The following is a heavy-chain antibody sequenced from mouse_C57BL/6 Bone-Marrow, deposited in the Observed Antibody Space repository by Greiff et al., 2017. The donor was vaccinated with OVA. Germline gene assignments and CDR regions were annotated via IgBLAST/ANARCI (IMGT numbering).Heavy chain of an antibody. CDR3: ASYYYGSSYNGY. J-gene: IGHJ2*01. CDR2: IYPGDGDT. V-gene: IGHV1-82*01. CDR1: GYAFSSSW. Sequence: VQVVESGPELVKPGASVKISCKASGYAFSSSWMNWVKQRPGKGLEWIGRIYPGDGDTNYNGKFKGKATLTADKSSSTAYMQLSSLTSEDSAVYFCASYYYGSSYNGYWGQGTTLTVSS. D-gene: IGHD1-1*01.